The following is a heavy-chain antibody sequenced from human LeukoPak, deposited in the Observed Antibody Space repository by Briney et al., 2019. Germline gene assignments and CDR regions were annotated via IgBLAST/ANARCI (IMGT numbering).Heavy chain of an antibody. CDR2: INHSGST. J-gene: IGHJ4*02. V-gene: IGHV4-34*01. D-gene: IGHD6-19*01. CDR3: ARGLIPRGGFFDY. CDR1: GGSFSGYY. Sequence: PSETLSLTCAVYGGSFSGYYWSWIRQPPGKGLEWIGEINHSGSTNYNPSLKSRVTISVDTSKNQLSLKLSSVTAADTAVYYCARGLIPRGGFFDYWGQGTLVTVSS.